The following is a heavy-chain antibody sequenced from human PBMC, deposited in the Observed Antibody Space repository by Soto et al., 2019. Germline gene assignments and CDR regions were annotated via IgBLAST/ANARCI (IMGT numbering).Heavy chain of an antibody. CDR3: ARGFGSSVRGDSSRSFDD. CDR2: IYYSGST. J-gene: IGHJ4*02. V-gene: IGHV4-30-4*01. Sequence: KPSETLSLTCTVSGVSISSTDYYWSWIRQPPGKGLEWIGYIYYSGSTYYNPSLKSRISLSVDTSKKQFSLKLSSVTDADTAVYYCARGFGSSVRGDSSRSFDDWGQGTLVTVSS. D-gene: IGHD4-17*01. CDR1: GVSISSTDYY.